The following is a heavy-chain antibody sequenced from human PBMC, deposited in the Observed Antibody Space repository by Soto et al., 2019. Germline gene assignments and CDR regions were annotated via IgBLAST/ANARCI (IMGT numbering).Heavy chain of an antibody. CDR2: IYPGDSDT. CDR1: GYSFTSYW. Sequence: PGESLKISCKGSGYSFTSYWIGWVRQMPGKGLEWMGIIYPGDSDTRYSPSFQGQVTISADESISTAYLQWSSLKASDTAMYYCARTMRERYCSSTSCYNYGMDVWGQGTTVTVSS. V-gene: IGHV5-51*01. D-gene: IGHD2-2*01. J-gene: IGHJ6*02. CDR3: ARTMRERYCSSTSCYNYGMDV.